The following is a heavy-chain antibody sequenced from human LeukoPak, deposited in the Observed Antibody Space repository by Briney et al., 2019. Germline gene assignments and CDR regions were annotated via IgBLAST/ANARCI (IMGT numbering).Heavy chain of an antibody. CDR3: ARDFGRWFFDY. CDR2: IRSSGSTI. D-gene: IGHD4-23*01. J-gene: IGHJ4*02. V-gene: IGHV3-48*03. CDR1: GFAFSSYE. Sequence: GGSLRLSCAASGFAFSSYEMIWVRQAPGKGLEWVSYIRSSGSTIYYADSVKGRFTISRDNAKNSLFLQMNSLRAEDTAVYYCARDFGRWFFDYWGQGTLVTVSS.